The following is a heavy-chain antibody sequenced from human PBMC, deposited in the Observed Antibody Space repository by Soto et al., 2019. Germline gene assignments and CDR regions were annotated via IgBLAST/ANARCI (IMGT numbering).Heavy chain of an antibody. Sequence: EVQLLESGGGLVQPGGSLRLSCAASGVTFSTYAMSWVRQAPGKGLEWVSAISRSGGSTYYADSVKGRFTVSRDNPENMLYLQMNSLRAEDTAVYFCAKGSASTYYFDSWGQGTLVIVSS. CDR2: ISRSGGST. CDR3: AKGSASTYYFDS. CDR1: GVTFSTYA. J-gene: IGHJ4*02. D-gene: IGHD6-19*01. V-gene: IGHV3-23*01.